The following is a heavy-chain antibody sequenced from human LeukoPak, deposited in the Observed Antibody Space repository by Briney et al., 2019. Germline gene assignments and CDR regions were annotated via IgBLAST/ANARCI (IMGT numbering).Heavy chain of an antibody. J-gene: IGHJ3*02. Sequence: GGSLRLSCAASGFTVSSIHMVWVRQAPGKGLEWVSVTYTGGNSYYADSVKGRFIISRDISKNTLYLRMNSLRAEDSALYYCARGGRGSAAVVAPRSFDIWGQGTMVTVSS. V-gene: IGHV3-53*01. D-gene: IGHD3-22*01. CDR3: ARGGRGSAAVVAPRSFDI. CDR1: GFTVSSIH. CDR2: TYTGGNS.